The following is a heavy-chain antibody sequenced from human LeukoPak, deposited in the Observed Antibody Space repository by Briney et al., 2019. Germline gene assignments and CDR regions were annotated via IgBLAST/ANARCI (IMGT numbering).Heavy chain of an antibody. CDR1: GFTFSHYA. D-gene: IGHD1-26*01. V-gene: IGHV3-33*01. Sequence: RSGGSLRPSCIMSGFTFSHYAMHWVRQAPGKGLEWVAVVWFDGSNKYYADSVKGRFTISRDNSRNTLYLQMNSLRAEDTAVYYCASDLRLGVTNKYYFDYWGQGTLVTVSS. CDR2: VWFDGSNK. CDR3: ASDLRLGVTNKYYFDY. J-gene: IGHJ4*02.